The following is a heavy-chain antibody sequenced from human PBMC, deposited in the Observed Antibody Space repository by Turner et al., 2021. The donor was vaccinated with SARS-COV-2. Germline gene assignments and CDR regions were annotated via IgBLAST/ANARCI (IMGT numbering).Heavy chain of an antibody. D-gene: IGHD4-4*01. Sequence: QLQLQESGPGLVKPSETLSLTCTVSGGSISSSSYYWGWIRQPPGKGLEWIGSIDYSGSTYYNPSGKSRVTISVDTSKNQFSLKLSSVTAADTAVYYCARPIKIQYTDAFDIWGQGTRVTVSS. CDR3: ARPIKIQYTDAFDI. CDR2: IDYSGST. CDR1: GGSISSSSYY. J-gene: IGHJ3*02. V-gene: IGHV4-39*01.